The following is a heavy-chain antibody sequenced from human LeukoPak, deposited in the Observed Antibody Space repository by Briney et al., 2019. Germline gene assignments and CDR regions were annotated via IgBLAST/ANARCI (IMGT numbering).Heavy chain of an antibody. CDR3: ARDRGYGMDV. Sequence: SETLSLPCTVSGGSISSYYWSWIRQPPGRGLEWIGYIYYSGSTNYNPSLKSRVTISVDTSKNQFSLKLSSVTAADAAVYYCARDRGYGMDVWGQGTTVTVSS. J-gene: IGHJ6*02. CDR2: IYYSGST. V-gene: IGHV4-59*01. CDR1: GGSISSYY.